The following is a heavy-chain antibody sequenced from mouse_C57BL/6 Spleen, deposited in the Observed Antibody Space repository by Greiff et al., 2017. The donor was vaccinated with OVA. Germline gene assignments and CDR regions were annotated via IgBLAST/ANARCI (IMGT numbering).Heavy chain of an antibody. CDR3: TRRGSSYGGYAMDY. CDR2: IDPETGGT. J-gene: IGHJ4*01. CDR1: GYTFTDYE. D-gene: IGHD1-1*01. V-gene: IGHV1-15*01. Sequence: VKLMESGAELVRPGASVTLSCKASGYTFTDYEMHWVKQTPVHGLEWIGAIDPETGGTAYNQKFKGKAILTADKSSSTAYMELRSLTSEDSAVYYCTRRGSSYGGYAMDYWGQGTSVTVSS.